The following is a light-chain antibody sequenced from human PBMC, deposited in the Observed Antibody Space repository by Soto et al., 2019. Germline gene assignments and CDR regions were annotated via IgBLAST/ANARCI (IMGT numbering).Light chain of an antibody. CDR1: QSVSSSY. Sequence: ILLTQSPGTLSFSPGERATLSCRASQSVSSSYLAWYQQKSGQAPRLLIYGASSRATGIPDRFSGSGSGTDFTLTISRLEPEDVAVYSCQQHGSGPLTLGGGNQVDIX. J-gene: IGKJ4*01. CDR3: QQHGSGPLT. V-gene: IGKV3-20*01. CDR2: GAS.